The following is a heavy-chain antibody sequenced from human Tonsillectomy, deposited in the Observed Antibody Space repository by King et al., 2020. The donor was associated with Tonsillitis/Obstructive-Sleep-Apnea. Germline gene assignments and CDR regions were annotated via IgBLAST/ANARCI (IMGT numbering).Heavy chain of an antibody. CDR1: GFTFSSYE. CDR2: INSSGSKI. Sequence: QLVHSGGGLVQPGGSLRLSCVASGFTFSSYEMNWVRQAPGKGLEWVAHINSSGSKIYYADSVKGRFTISRDNDKNSLYLQMNSLRVKNMAVYYCARDSHHNYGSGSYMDVGGQGTTVTVSS. V-gene: IGHV3-48*03. J-gene: IGHJ6*02. CDR3: ARDSHHNYGSGSYMDV. D-gene: IGHD3-10*01.